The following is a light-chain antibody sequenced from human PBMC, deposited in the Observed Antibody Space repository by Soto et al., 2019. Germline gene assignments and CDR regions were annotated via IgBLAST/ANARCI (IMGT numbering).Light chain of an antibody. CDR2: DAS. J-gene: IGKJ1*01. Sequence: DIQMTQSPSTLSASVGDRVTVTFRASQSVGTWLAWYQQKPGRAPNLLIYDASTLASAAPSRFSGSGSGTEFTLTISSLQPDDFATYYCQQYNSYSTWTFGQGTKVDIK. CDR3: QQYNSYSTWT. CDR1: QSVGTW. V-gene: IGKV1-5*01.